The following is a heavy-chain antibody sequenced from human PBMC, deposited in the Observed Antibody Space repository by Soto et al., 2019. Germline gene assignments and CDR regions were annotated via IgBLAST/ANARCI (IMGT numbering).Heavy chain of an antibody. V-gene: IGHV4-30-2*01. Sequence: QVQLQEYGSGLVKPSQTLVLTCTVSGDSISRDGSSWSWLRQPPGKGLEWIGYIYHSGATYYNPSRKSRVTTSVDKSKNQFSLSLASVNAADTAVYYCAREMSYYFDSWGHGTLVTVSS. CDR2: IYHSGAT. CDR1: GDSISRDGSS. J-gene: IGHJ4*01. CDR3: AREMSYYFDS.